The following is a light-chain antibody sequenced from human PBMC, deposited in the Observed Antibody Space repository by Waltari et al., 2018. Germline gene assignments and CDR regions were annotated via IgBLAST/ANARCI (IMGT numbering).Light chain of an antibody. V-gene: IGLV2-14*03. J-gene: IGLJ2*01. CDR1: RGDVVDFNP. CDR2: DVR. CDR3: SSFTTSSTLL. Sequence: QSPLTHPPPVSASPGEPTPSPCPATRGDVVDFNPAPWYQQHPGKAPKFMIYDVRNRPSGVSHRFSGSKSGNTASLTISGLQAEDEAVYYCSSFTTSSTLLFGGGTKLTVL.